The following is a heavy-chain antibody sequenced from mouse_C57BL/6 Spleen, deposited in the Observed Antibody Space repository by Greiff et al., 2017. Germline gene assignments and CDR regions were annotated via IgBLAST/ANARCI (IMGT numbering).Heavy chain of an antibody. CDR1: GYTFTSYD. Sequence: QVQLQQSGPELVKPGASVKLSCKASGYTFTSYDINWVKQRPGQGLEWIGWIYPRDGSTKYNEKFKGKATLTVDTSSSTAYMELHSLTSEDSAVYFCARSVKTGTENCFDYWGQGTTLTVSS. V-gene: IGHV1-85*01. D-gene: IGHD4-1*01. J-gene: IGHJ2*01. CDR2: IYPRDGST. CDR3: ARSVKTGTENCFDY.